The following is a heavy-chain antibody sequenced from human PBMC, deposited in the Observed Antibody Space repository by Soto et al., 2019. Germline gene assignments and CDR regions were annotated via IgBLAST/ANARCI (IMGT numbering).Heavy chain of an antibody. Sequence: GGSLRLSCAASGFTFSTYDMSWVRQAPWKGLEWVSTISGSGRNADYADSVKGRFTISRDNSKNMLYLRMNSLIADDTAVYYCAYRTGFDYWGQGALVTVSS. J-gene: IGHJ4*02. CDR2: ISGSGRNA. CDR3: AYRTGFDY. CDR1: GFTFSTYD. V-gene: IGHV3-23*01.